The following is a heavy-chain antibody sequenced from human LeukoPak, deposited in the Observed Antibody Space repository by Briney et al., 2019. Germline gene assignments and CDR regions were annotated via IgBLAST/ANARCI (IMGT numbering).Heavy chain of an antibody. CDR2: IYYSGST. Sequence: SETLSLTCTVSGGSISGYYWSWIRQPPGKGLEWIGYIYYSGSTNYNPSLKSRVTISVDASKNQFSLKLSSVTAADTAVYYCARGPRRDLFDYWGQGTLVTVSS. J-gene: IGHJ4*02. V-gene: IGHV4-59*01. CDR1: GGSISGYY. CDR3: ARGPRRDLFDY. D-gene: IGHD1-14*01.